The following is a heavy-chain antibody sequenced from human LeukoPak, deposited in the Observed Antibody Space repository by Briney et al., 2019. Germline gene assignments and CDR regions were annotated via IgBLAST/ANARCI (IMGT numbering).Heavy chain of an antibody. D-gene: IGHD2-15*01. CDR3: ATSLYSGYMDF. V-gene: IGHV3-74*01. Sequence: PGGSLRLSCPASGFTFSTYWMHWVRQPPGKGLVWVSRINTNGSDTNYADSVRGRFTISRDNAKNTLYLQMNSLRAEDTAVYYCATSLYSGYMDFWGKGTTVTVSS. CDR2: INTNGSDT. CDR1: GFTFSTYW. J-gene: IGHJ6*03.